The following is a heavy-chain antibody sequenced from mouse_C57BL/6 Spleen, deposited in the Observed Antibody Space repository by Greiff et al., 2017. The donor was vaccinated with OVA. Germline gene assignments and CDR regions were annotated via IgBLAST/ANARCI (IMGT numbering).Heavy chain of an antibody. V-gene: IGHV1-62-2*01. Sequence: QVQLQQSGAELVKPGASVKLSCKASGYTFTAYTIHWVKQRSGKGLEWIGWFYPGSGSIKYNEKFKDKATLTADKSSSTVYMELSILSSEDSAVYFCARYENDWDYFDYWGQGTTLTVSS. D-gene: IGHD4-1*01. CDR2: FYPGSGSI. CDR3: ARYENDWDYFDY. J-gene: IGHJ2*01. CDR1: GYTFTAYT.